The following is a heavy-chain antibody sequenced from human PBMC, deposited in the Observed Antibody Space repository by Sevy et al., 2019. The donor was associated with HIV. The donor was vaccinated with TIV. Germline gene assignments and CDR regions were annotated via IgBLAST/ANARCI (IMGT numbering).Heavy chain of an antibody. D-gene: IGHD3-10*01. J-gene: IGHJ4*02. CDR2: INSDGSST. CDR1: GFTFSRYW. V-gene: IGHV3-74*01. CDR3: TSAPNYYGSGSYFDY. Sequence: GGSLRLSCAVSGFTFSRYWMHWVRQAPGKGLVWVSRINSDGSSTNYADSVKGRFTISRDNAKNTLYLQMNGLRAEDTAVYYCTSAPNYYGSGSYFDYWGQGTLVTVSS.